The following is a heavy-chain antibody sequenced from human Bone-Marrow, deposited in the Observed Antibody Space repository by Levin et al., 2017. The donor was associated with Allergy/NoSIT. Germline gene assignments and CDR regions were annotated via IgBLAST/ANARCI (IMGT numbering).Heavy chain of an antibody. CDR2: IYSGGST. CDR3: GRDVGP. J-gene: IGHJ3*01. Sequence: GGFLRLSCAASGFTVSNNYVWWVRQAPGKGLEWVSLIYSGGSTYYADSVKGRFSISRDGSKNTLYLQMNSLRAEDTAMYYCGRDVGPWGQGTMVTVSS. D-gene: IGHD1-26*01. CDR1: GFTVSNNY. V-gene: IGHV3-53*01.